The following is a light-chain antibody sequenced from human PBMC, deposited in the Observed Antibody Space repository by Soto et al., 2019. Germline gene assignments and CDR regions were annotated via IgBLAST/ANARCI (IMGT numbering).Light chain of an antibody. V-gene: IGLV1-44*01. Sequence: QLVLTQPPSASGTPGQRVTISCSGSSSNIGSNTVNWYQQLPGTAPKLLIYSNDQRPSGVPDRFSGSKSGTSASLAISGLQSEDEADYYCAAWDDSLNGWVFGGGT. J-gene: IGLJ3*02. CDR3: AAWDDSLNGWV. CDR2: SND. CDR1: SSNIGSNT.